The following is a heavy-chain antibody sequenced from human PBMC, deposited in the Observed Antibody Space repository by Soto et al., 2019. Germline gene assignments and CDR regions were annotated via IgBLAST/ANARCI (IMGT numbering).Heavy chain of an antibody. V-gene: IGHV3-33*01. Sequence: GGSLRLSCAASGFTFSSYGMHWVRQAPGKGLEWVAVIWYDGSNKYYADSVKGRFTISRDNSKNTLYLQMNSLRAEDTAVYYCARFLQVVAATGEFDYWGQGTLVTVSS. D-gene: IGHD2-15*01. CDR3: ARFLQVVAATGEFDY. CDR2: IWYDGSNK. CDR1: GFTFSSYG. J-gene: IGHJ4*02.